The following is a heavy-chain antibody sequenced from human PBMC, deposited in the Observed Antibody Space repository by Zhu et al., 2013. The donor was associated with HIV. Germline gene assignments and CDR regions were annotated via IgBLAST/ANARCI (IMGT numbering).Heavy chain of an antibody. CDR2: VSGYNGNT. Sequence: QVQLEQSGAEVKKPGASVKVSCKASNYNFPTYHISWVRQAPGHGLEWLGWVSGYNGNTYYVEKFQGRVTLTTDTSTSTACMELRSLRSDDTAVYYCARDRGYSYGRILFDYWAREPWSPSPQ. CDR3: ARDRGYSYGRILFDY. CDR1: NYNFPTYH. V-gene: IGHV1-18*01. J-gene: IGHJ4*02. D-gene: IGHD5-18*01.